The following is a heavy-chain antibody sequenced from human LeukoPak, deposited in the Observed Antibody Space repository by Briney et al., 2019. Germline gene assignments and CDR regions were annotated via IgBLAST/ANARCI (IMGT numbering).Heavy chain of an antibody. CDR2: IIPIFGTA. CDR3: ALVKNYFDY. Sequence: PSVKVSCKASGYTFTSYYMHWVRQAPGQGLEWMGGIIPIFGTANYAQKFQGRVTITADESTSTAYMELSSLRSEDTAVYYCALVKNYFDYWGQGTLVTVSS. D-gene: IGHD1-26*01. J-gene: IGHJ4*02. CDR1: GYTFTSYY. V-gene: IGHV1-69*13.